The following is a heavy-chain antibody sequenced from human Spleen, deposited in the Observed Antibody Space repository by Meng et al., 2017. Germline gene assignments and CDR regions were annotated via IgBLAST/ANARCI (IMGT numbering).Heavy chain of an antibody. J-gene: IGHJ3*02. CDR1: GFTFGTYA. CDR2: ISHEGSNE. Sequence: GESLKISCVASGFTFGTYAMHWVRQAPGKGLEWVAVISHEGSNELYADSVKGRLIISRDNSKNTLFLQMNRLRGEDTAVYYCARDPNQITTVRGAIDIWGQGTMVTGSS. CDR3: ARDPNQITTVRGAIDI. V-gene: IGHV3-30*04. D-gene: IGHD3-10*01.